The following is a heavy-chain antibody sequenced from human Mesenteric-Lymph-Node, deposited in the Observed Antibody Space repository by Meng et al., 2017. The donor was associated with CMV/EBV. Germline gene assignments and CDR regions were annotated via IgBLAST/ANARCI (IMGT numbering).Heavy chain of an antibody. V-gene: IGHV3-64*02. CDR2: ISSNGGWT. CDR3: ARDGYRKYGDYYYGMDV. CDR1: GFTFSSHA. J-gene: IGHJ6*02. D-gene: IGHD5-24*01. Sequence: GESLKISCVVSGFTFSSHAMHWVRQAPGKGLEYVSAISSNGGWTYYADSVKGRFTISRDNSKNTLYLQMNSLRPEDTAVYYCARDGYRKYGDYYYGMDVWGQGTTVTVSS.